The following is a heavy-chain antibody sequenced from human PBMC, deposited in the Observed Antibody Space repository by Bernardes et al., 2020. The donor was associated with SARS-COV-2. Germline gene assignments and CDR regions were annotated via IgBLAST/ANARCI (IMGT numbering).Heavy chain of an antibody. Sequence: ASLKVSCKTSGYTFTSFDINWVRQASGQGLEWMGWMNPNSGNTGYAQKFQGRVTMTRNTSISTAYMELSSLRSDDTAIYYCARGYVGGWGQGTLVTVSS. CDR3: ARGYVGG. J-gene: IGHJ4*02. V-gene: IGHV1-8*01. CDR2: MNPNSGNT. CDR1: GYTFTSFD. D-gene: IGHD3-16*01.